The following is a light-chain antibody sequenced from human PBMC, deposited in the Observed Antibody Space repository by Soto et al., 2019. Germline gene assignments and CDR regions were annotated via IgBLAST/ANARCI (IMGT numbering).Light chain of an antibody. Sequence: QSVLTQPPAASGTPGQSVTISCSGSRSSIGRKTLNWYQLVPGSAPKLLIYTTNQRPSGVPDRFSASKSGTSASLAISGLQSEDEADYYWAAWNDSLHGVVFGGGTKLTVL. CDR3: AAWNDSLHGVV. V-gene: IGLV1-44*01. CDR2: TTN. J-gene: IGLJ2*01. CDR1: RSSIGRKT.